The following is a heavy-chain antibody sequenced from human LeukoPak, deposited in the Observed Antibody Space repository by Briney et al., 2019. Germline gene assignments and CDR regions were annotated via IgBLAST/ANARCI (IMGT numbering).Heavy chain of an antibody. CDR2: IYYSGDT. V-gene: IGHV4-39*01. Sequence: SETLSLTCTVSVGSISSSSYYWGWIRQPPGKGLEWIESIYYSGDTYYNPSLKSRRFTISVDTSKSQFSLRLSSVTAADTAVYYCARHQWHYYYYMGVWGKGSTVTVSS. CDR3: ARHQWHYYYYMGV. J-gene: IGHJ6*03. CDR1: VGSISSSSYY. D-gene: IGHD6-19*01.